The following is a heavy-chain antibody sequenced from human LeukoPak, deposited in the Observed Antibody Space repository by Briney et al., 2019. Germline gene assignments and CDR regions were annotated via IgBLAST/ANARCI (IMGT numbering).Heavy chain of an antibody. CDR3: AKEKVDYGDYYFDY. Sequence: GGSLRLSCAAYGFTLSSYAMSWVRQAPGKGLEWVSAISGSGGSTYYADSVKGRFTISRDNSKNTLYLQMNSLRAEDTAVYYCAKEKVDYGDYYFDYWGQGTLVTVSS. J-gene: IGHJ4*02. CDR1: GFTLSSYA. D-gene: IGHD4-17*01. V-gene: IGHV3-23*01. CDR2: ISGSGGST.